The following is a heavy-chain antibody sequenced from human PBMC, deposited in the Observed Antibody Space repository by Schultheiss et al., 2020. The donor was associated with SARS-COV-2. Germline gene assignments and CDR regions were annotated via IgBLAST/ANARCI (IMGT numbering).Heavy chain of an antibody. J-gene: IGHJ3*02. V-gene: IGHV3-11*01. D-gene: IGHD3-10*01. Sequence: GESLKISCAASGFTFSDYYMSWIRQAPGKGLEWVSYISSSGSTIYYADSVKGRFTISRDNAKNSLYLQMNSLRAEDTAVYYCARVRAVGGIDAFDIWGQGTMVTVSS. CDR2: ISSSGSTI. CDR3: ARVRAVGGIDAFDI. CDR1: GFTFSDYY.